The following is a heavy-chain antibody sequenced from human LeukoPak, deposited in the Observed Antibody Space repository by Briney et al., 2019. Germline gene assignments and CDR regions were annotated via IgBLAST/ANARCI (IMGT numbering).Heavy chain of an antibody. V-gene: IGHV4-39*07. D-gene: IGHD6-13*01. CDR2: IYYNGST. J-gene: IGHJ4*02. CDR3: ARGPANSTPGIAAAGEDY. CDR1: GGSINSSRSY. Sequence: SETLSLTCIVSGGSINSSRSYWGWLRQPPGKGREWLGSIYYNGSTYYNPSLKSRVTISVDTSKTQFSLKLSSVTAADTAVYYCARGPANSTPGIAAAGEDYWGQGTLVTVSS.